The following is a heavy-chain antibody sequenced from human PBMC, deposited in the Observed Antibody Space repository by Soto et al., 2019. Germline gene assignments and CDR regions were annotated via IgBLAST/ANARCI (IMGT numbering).Heavy chain of an antibody. CDR2: ITSDGSST. D-gene: IGHD2-15*01. CDR3: ARAGRSCSGGSCTHYYFYGMGV. CDR1: GFTFSRFW. V-gene: IGHV3-74*01. J-gene: IGHJ6*02. Sequence: EVQLVESGGGLVQPGGSLRVSCAASGFTFSRFWMHWVRQAPGMGLVLVSRITSDGSSTNYADSVKGRFTISRDNAKNKRYLQMHSRNAEDTAVYYCARAGRSCSGGSCTHYYFYGMGVLGQGTPVTLSS.